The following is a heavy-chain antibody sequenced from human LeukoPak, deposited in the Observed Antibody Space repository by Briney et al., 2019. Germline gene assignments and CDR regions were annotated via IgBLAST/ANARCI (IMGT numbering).Heavy chain of an antibody. CDR3: ARGPLPFSGSYYFDY. D-gene: IGHD1-26*01. V-gene: IGHV4-30-2*01. J-gene: IGHJ4*02. CDR1: GGSISSGGYS. Sequence: PSETLSLTCAVSGGSISSGGYSWSWIRQPPGKGLEWIGYIYHSGSTYYNPSLKSRVTISVDRSKNQFSLKLSSVPAADTAVYYCARGPLPFSGSYYFDYWGQGPLVPVSS. CDR2: IYHSGST.